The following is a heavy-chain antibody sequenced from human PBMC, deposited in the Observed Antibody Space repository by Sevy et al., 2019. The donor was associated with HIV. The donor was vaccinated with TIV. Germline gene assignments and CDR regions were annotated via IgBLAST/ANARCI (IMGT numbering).Heavy chain of an antibody. CDR3: ARPYCSGDDCYSELDY. J-gene: IGHJ4*02. D-gene: IGHD2-15*01. V-gene: IGHV3-48*02. Sequence: GGSLRLSCAASGFNFRNYSMTWVRQAPGKGLDWVSYISSGSGTIHYADSVKDRFTISRDNANNSLFLQMNSLRDEDTAIYYCARPYCSGDDCYSELDYWGQGILVTVSS. CDR2: ISSGSGTI. CDR1: GFNFRNYS.